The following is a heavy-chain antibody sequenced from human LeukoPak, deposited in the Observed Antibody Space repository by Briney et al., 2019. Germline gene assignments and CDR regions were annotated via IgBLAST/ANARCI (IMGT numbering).Heavy chain of an antibody. J-gene: IGHJ4*02. D-gene: IGHD3-10*01. CDR3: AKDRALLWFGALPNYFDY. CDR1: GFTFSSYA. V-gene: IGHV3-23*01. CDR2: ISGSGGST. Sequence: GGSLRLSCAASGFTFSSYAMSWVRQAPGKGLEWVSAISGSGGSTYYADSVKGRFTIPRDNSKNTLYLQMNSLRAEDTAVYYCAKDRALLWFGALPNYFDYWGQGTLVTVSS.